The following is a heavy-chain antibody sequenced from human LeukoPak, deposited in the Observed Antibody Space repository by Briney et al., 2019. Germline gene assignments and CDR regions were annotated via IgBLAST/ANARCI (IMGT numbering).Heavy chain of an antibody. Sequence: SETLSLTCAVSGGSISSSNWWSWVRPPPGKGLEWIGEIYHSGSTNYNPSLKSRVTISVDKSKNQFSLKLSSVTAADTAVYYCAKGALERGLWFGESLGVYYYYYMDVWGKGTTVTVSS. CDR1: GGSISSSNW. CDR3: AKGALERGLWFGESLGVYYYYYMDV. J-gene: IGHJ6*03. D-gene: IGHD3-10*01. CDR2: IYHSGST. V-gene: IGHV4-4*02.